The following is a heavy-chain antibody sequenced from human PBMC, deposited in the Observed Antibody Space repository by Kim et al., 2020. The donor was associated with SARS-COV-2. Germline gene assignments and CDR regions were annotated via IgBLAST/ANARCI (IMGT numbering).Heavy chain of an antibody. D-gene: IGHD1-1*01. CDR2: ISRSGGNT. CDR3: AKPHNYATGGYGQ. Sequence: GGSLRLSCAASGFSFINYDMSWVRQAPGEGLEWVSDISRSGGNTYYADSVKGRFTISRDDSKNALYLQMNSLRAEDTAIYYCAKPHNYATGGYGQWGQGTLVTVSS. J-gene: IGHJ4*02. CDR1: GFSFINYD. V-gene: IGHV3-23*01.